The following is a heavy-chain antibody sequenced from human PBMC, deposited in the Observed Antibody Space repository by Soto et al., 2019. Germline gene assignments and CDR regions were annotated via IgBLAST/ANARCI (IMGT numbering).Heavy chain of an antibody. Sequence: EVQLVESGGGLVKPGGSLRLSCAASGFTFSSYSMNWVRQAPGKGLEWVSSISSSSSYIYYADSVKGRFTISRDNAKNSLYLQMNSLRAEDTAVYYCARFQGGNWNYEYYFDYWGQGTLVTVSS. CDR3: ARFQGGNWNYEYYFDY. CDR1: GFTFSSYS. D-gene: IGHD1-7*01. CDR2: ISSSSSYI. V-gene: IGHV3-21*01. J-gene: IGHJ4*02.